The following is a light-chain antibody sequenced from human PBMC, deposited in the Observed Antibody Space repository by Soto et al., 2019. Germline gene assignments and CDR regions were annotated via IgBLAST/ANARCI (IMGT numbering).Light chain of an antibody. CDR3: AAWDGSLKGVV. CDR1: SSNIGSNT. J-gene: IGLJ2*01. CDR2: NNN. V-gene: IGLV1-44*01. Sequence: QSVLTQPPSASGTPGQRVTLSCSGSSSNIGSNTVNWYQQFPGTAPKLLMYNNNQRPSGVPDRFSGSKSGTSASLAISGLQSEHEADYYCAAWDGSLKGVVFGGGTKLTVL.